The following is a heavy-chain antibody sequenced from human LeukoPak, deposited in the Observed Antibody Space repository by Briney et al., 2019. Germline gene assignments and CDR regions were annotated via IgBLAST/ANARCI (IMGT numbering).Heavy chain of an antibody. V-gene: IGHV3-48*03. CDR2: ISSDGNTE. CDR3: ARDSVNGPFVISLDL. Sequence: PGESLRLSCAAAGFSFSSYPMNWVRQAPGKGLEWVSHISSDGNTESYVDAPRGRFTMSRDNDKNSLFLLINSLRVEDTAVYYCARDSVNGPFVISLDLWGQGALVTVSS. D-gene: IGHD2-8*01. J-gene: IGHJ4*02. CDR1: GFSFSSYP.